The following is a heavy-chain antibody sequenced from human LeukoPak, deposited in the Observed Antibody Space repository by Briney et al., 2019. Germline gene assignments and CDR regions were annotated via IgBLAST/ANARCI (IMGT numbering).Heavy chain of an antibody. V-gene: IGHV3-49*04. CDR2: IRSEVYGGTP. Sequence: PGGSLRLSCTTCGFTFGDYAMTWVRQAPGKGLEWVGFIRSEVYGGTPEYAASVKGRFTISRDDSKGIAYLQMNSLRPEDTAMYYCTRDQTPYYWGQGTLVTVSS. J-gene: IGHJ4*02. CDR3: TRDQTPYY. CDR1: GFTFGDYA.